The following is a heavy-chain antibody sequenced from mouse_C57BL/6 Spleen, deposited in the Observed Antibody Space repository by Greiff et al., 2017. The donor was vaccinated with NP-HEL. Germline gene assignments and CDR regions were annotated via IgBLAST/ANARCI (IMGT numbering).Heavy chain of an antibody. V-gene: IGHV1-64*01. CDR2: IHPNSGRT. Sequence: VQLQQSGAELVKPGASVKLSCKASGYTFTSYWMHWVKQRPGQGLEWIGMIHPNSGRTNYNEKFKSKATLTVDKSSSTAYMQLSSLTSEDSAVYYCARMGGGSYYFDYWGQGTTLTVSS. CDR3: ARMGGGSYYFDY. CDR1: GYTFTSYW. J-gene: IGHJ2*01.